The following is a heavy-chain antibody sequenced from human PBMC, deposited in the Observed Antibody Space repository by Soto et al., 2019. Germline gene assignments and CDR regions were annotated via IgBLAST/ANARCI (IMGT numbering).Heavy chain of an antibody. Sequence: PRGSLRLSCATSGFTFDDYAMHWVRQIPGKGLEWVSGINWNSETVGYADSVKGRFTISRDSAKNSLYLQMTTLRPEDTALYFCARDQDLGGYDLRPMYGLDVWGQGTTVTVSS. CDR3: ARDQDLGGYDLRPMYGLDV. CDR2: INWNSETV. J-gene: IGHJ6*02. CDR1: GFTFDDYA. D-gene: IGHD5-12*01. V-gene: IGHV3-9*01.